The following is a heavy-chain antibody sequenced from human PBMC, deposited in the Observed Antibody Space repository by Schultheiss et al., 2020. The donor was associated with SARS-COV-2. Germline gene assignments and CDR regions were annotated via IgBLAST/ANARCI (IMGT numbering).Heavy chain of an antibody. D-gene: IGHD5-12*01. Sequence: GGSLRLSCSASGFTFSSYAMHWVRQAPGKGLEYVSAISSNGGSTYYADSVKGRFTISRDNSKNTLYLQMNSLRAEDTAVYYCARAKAGYSGYDLGAAYYFDYWGQGTLVTVSS. V-gene: IGHV3-64*04. CDR2: ISSNGGST. CDR3: ARAKAGYSGYDLGAAYYFDY. J-gene: IGHJ4*02. CDR1: GFTFSSYA.